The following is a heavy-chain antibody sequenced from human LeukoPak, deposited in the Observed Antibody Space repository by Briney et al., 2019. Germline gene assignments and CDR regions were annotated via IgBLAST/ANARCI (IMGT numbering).Heavy chain of an antibody. D-gene: IGHD2-2*01. CDR1: GGSISSGGYY. CDR2: IYHSGST. CDR3: ARDLIVVVPAAAWYFDL. Sequence: SQTLSLTCTVSGGSISSGGYYWSWIRQPPGQGLEWIWYIYHSGSTYYNPSLKSRVTISVDRSKNQFSLKLSSVTAADTAVYYCARDLIVVVPAAAWYFDLWGRGTLVTVSS. V-gene: IGHV4-30-2*01. J-gene: IGHJ2*01.